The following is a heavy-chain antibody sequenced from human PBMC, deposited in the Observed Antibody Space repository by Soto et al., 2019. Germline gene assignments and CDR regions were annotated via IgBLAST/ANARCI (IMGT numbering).Heavy chain of an antibody. V-gene: IGHV3-74*01. CDR3: ARGDCDYYDGNGYLGRH. CDR1: GFTFSSYW. J-gene: IGHJ4*02. Sequence: EVQLVESGGGIVQPGGSLRLSCAASGFTFSSYWMHWVRQAPGKGLVWVSRINSDGSRTSYADSAKGRFTISRENAKNTVYLQMNSLRTEDTAVYYCARGDCDYYDGNGYLGRHWGEGALVTVSS. CDR2: INSDGSRT. D-gene: IGHD3-22*01.